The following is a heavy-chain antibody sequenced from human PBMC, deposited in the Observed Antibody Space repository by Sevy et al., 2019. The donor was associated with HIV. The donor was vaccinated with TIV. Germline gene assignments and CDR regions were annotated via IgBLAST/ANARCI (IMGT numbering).Heavy chain of an antibody. V-gene: IGHV3-21*01. CDR2: ISSSSSYI. D-gene: IGHD1-26*01. CDR3: ARDLPFVGPRDYFDY. Sequence: GGSLRLSCAASGFTFSSYSMNWVRQAPGKGLEWVSSISSSSSYIYYADSVKGRFTISRDNAKNSLYLQMNSLRAEDTAVYYCARDLPFVGPRDYFDYWGQGTLVTVSS. CDR1: GFTFSSYS. J-gene: IGHJ4*02.